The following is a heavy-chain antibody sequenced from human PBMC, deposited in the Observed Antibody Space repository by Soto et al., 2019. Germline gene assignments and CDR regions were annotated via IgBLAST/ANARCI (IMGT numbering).Heavy chain of an antibody. CDR3: ERSIPCGRGGDCYGWFDP. D-gene: IGHD2-21*02. CDR1: GYTFTGYY. V-gene: IGHV1-2*04. J-gene: IGHJ5*02. Sequence: QVQLVQSGAEVKKPGASVKVSCKASGYTFTGYYIHWVRQAPGQGLEWMGWIDPNSGGTKYAQKFQDWVTMTRDTSISTDYMELSRLRSDDTALSYCERSIPCGRGGDCYGWFDPWGQGPLVTISS. CDR2: IDPNSGGT.